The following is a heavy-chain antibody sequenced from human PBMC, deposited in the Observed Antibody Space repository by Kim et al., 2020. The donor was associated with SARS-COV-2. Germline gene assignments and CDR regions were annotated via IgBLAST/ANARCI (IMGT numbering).Heavy chain of an antibody. D-gene: IGHD1-26*01. V-gene: IGHV3-23*01. CDR2: ISGSGTTT. J-gene: IGHJ4*02. CDR1: GFTFSSCA. Sequence: GGSLRLSCAASGFTFSSCAMNWVRQAPGKGLEWVSGISGSGTTTYYADSVKARFTISRDNSKNTLYLQMSSLRAEDTAVYYCAKRYSGNYGPFDYWGQGT. CDR3: AKRYSGNYGPFDY.